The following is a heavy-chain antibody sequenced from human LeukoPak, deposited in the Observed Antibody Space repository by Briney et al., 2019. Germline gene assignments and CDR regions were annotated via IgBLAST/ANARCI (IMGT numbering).Heavy chain of an antibody. V-gene: IGHV5-51*01. CDR2: AYPGDSGT. Sequence: VESLKISCKISGYILTRNWIGWVRQVPGKGLEWMGLAYPGDSGTKYIPSFQGQVTFSVHKSISTAYLQFSSLKASDTAIYYCARFGYTRSLDYWGQGTLVTVSS. CDR3: ARFGYTRSLDY. J-gene: IGHJ4*02. D-gene: IGHD6-13*01. CDR1: GYILTRNW.